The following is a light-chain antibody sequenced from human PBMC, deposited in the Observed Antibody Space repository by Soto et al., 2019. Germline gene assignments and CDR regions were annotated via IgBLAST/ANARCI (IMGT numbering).Light chain of an antibody. CDR1: QSISSW. J-gene: IGKJ1*01. CDR2: DAS. Sequence: DIQMTQSPSTLSASVGDRVTITCRASQSISSWLAWYQQKPGKAPKLLIYDASSLESGVQSRFSGSGSGTEFTLTISSLQPDDFATYYCQQYNSYPETFGQGTKVEIK. CDR3: QQYNSYPET. V-gene: IGKV1-5*01.